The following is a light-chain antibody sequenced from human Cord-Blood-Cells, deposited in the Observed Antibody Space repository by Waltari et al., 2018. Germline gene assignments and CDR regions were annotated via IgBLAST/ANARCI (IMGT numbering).Light chain of an antibody. CDR2: GAS. V-gene: IGKV3-15*01. J-gene: IGKJ2*03. CDR3: QQYNNWPYS. Sequence: EIVMTQSPATLSVSPGERATLSCRASQSVSSNLAGYQQKHGQAPRLLSYGASTRATGIPARFSVSGSGTEFTLPISSLQSEDFAVYYCQQYNNWPYSFGQGTKLEIK. CDR1: QSVSSN.